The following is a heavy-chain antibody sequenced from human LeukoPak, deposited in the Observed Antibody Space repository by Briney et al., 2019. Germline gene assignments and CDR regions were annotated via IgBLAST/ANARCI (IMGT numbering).Heavy chain of an antibody. J-gene: IGHJ6*02. CDR1: GFTFSSYG. D-gene: IGHD2-15*01. CDR3: AKDLYSGWYYYGMDV. Sequence: PGGSLRLSCAASGFTFSSYGMHWVRQAPGKGLEWVAVISYDGSNKYYADSVKGRFTISRDNSKNTLYLQMNSLRAEDTAVYYCAKDLYSGWYYYGMDVWGQGTTVTVSS. V-gene: IGHV3-30*18. CDR2: ISYDGSNK.